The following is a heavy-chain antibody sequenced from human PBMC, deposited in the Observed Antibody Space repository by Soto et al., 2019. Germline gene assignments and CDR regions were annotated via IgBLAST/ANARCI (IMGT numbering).Heavy chain of an antibody. D-gene: IGHD3-9*01. CDR2: IYYSGST. J-gene: IGHJ4*02. V-gene: IGHV4-59*01. CDR1: GGSISSYY. CDR3: ARERRIDDIVTGYPKRYFDY. Sequence: QVQLQESGPGLVKPSETLSLTCTVSGGSISSYYWSWIRQPPGKGLEWIGYIYYSGSTNYNPSVTSRVTISVDTSKNQFALKLSSVTAADTAVYYCARERRIDDIVTGYPKRYFDYWGQGTLVTVSS.